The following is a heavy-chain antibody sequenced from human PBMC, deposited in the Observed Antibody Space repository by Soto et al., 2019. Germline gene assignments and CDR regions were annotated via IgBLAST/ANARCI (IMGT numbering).Heavy chain of an antibody. CDR2: IYGNGGGT. CDR1: GFSFSTYS. CDR3: ARGPWLVGDITSFDY. V-gene: IGHV3-23*01. D-gene: IGHD3-10*01. J-gene: IGHJ4*02. Sequence: PGGSLRLSCAGSGFSFSTYSMNWVRQAPGKGLEWVSSIYGNGGGTFYADFVKGRFSISRDNSKNTVFLQMSSLRAEDTGVYYCARGPWLVGDITSFDYWGQGTLVTVSS.